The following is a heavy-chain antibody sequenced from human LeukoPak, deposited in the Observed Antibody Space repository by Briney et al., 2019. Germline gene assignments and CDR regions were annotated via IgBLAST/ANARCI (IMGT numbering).Heavy chain of an antibody. CDR3: ARDRPYCSSTSCPLTGRFDL. CDR1: GGSISTYY. J-gene: IGHJ2*01. V-gene: IGHV4-59*12. CDR2: IYHSGST. Sequence: SETLSLTCTVSGGSISTYYWSWIRHPPGKGLEWIGYIYHSGSTYYNPSLKSRVTISVDRSKNQFSLKLSSVTAADTAVYYCARDRPYCSSTSCPLTGRFDLWGRGTLVTVSS. D-gene: IGHD2-2*01.